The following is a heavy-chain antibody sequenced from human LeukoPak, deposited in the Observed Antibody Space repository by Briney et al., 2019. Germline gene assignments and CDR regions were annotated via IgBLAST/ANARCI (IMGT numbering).Heavy chain of an antibody. Sequence: GGSLRLSCAASGFTFSSYAMSWVRQAPGKGLEWVAVISYDGSNKYYADSVKGRFTISRDNSKNTLYLQMNSLRAEDTAVYYCARAPYSGFDYFDYWGQGTLVTVSS. J-gene: IGHJ4*02. D-gene: IGHD1-26*01. CDR2: ISYDGSNK. V-gene: IGHV3-30-3*01. CDR1: GFTFSSYA. CDR3: ARAPYSGFDYFDY.